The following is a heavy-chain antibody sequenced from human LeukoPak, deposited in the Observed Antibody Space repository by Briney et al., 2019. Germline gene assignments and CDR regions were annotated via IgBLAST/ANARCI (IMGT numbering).Heavy chain of an antibody. D-gene: IGHD5-12*01. CDR2: INAGNGNT. V-gene: IGHV1-3*01. CDR1: GYTFTSYA. Sequence: ASVKVSCKASGYTFTSYAMHWVRQAPGQRLEWMGWINAGNGNTKYSQKFQGRVTITRDTSASTAYMELSSLRSEDTAVYYCARLTSGYPADAFDIWGQGTMVTVSS. CDR3: ARLTSGYPADAFDI. J-gene: IGHJ3*02.